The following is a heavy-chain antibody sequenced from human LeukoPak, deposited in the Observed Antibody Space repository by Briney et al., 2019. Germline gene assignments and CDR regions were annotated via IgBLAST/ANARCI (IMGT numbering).Heavy chain of an antibody. J-gene: IGHJ4*02. Sequence: SVKVSCKASGGTFSSYAISWVRQAPGQGLEWMGGIIPIFGTANYAQKFQGRVTITTDESTSTAYMELSSLRSEDTAVYYCACGAIKTSIVGATKYWGQGTLVTASS. D-gene: IGHD1-26*01. V-gene: IGHV1-69*05. CDR3: ACGAIKTSIVGATKY. CDR2: IIPIFGTA. CDR1: GGTFSSYA.